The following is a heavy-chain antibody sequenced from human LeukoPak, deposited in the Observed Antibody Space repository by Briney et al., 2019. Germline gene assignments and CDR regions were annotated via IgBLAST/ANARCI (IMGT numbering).Heavy chain of an antibody. CDR1: GFTFSSYA. D-gene: IGHD2-21*01. V-gene: IGHV3-23*01. Sequence: PGGSLRLSCAASGFTFSSYAMSWVRQTPGKGLEWVSGITASGGSTYHADSVKGRFTISRDNSKNTLYLQMNSLRAEDTAVYYCARTVVVPYYYGMDVWGQGTTVTVSS. J-gene: IGHJ6*02. CDR2: ITASGGST. CDR3: ARTVVVPYYYGMDV.